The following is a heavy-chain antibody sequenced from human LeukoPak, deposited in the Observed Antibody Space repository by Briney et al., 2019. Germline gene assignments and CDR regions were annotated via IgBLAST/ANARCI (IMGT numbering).Heavy chain of an antibody. D-gene: IGHD3-10*01. V-gene: IGHV4-34*01. CDR2: INHSGNT. J-gene: IGHJ3*02. Sequence: SETLSLTCAVYGGSFSGYYWSWIRQPPGKGLEWIGEINHSGNTNYNPSLKSRVTISLDTSRNQFSLKLNSVTAADTAVYYCAKSNGYGLVDIWGQGTVVTVSS. CDR3: AKSNGYGLVDI. CDR1: GGSFSGYY.